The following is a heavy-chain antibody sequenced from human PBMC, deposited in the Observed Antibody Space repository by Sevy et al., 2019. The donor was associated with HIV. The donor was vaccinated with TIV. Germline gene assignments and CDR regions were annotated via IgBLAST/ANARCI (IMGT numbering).Heavy chain of an antibody. CDR3: ARDRYYGSGSYSDYYYYMDV. J-gene: IGHJ6*03. V-gene: IGHV3-33*01. CDR2: IWYDGSNK. CDR1: GFTFSSYG. Sequence: GGSLRLSCAASGFTFSSYGMHWVRQAPGKGLEWVAVIWYDGSNKYYADSVKGRFTISRDNSENTLYLQMNSLRAEDTAVYYCARDRYYGSGSYSDYYYYMDVWGKGTTVTVSS. D-gene: IGHD3-10*01.